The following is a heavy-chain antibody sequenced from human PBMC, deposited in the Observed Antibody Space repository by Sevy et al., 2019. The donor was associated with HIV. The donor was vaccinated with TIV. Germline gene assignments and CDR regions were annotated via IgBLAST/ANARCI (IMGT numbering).Heavy chain of an antibody. V-gene: IGHV3-21*01. Sequence: GGSLRLSCAASGFTFSDYSVNWVRQAPGKGLEWVSSISGSSFYISYADSVKGRFTISRDNAKNSLYLQMISLRADDTAVYYCARATGTEALDAFDIWGQGTLVTVSS. CDR3: ARATGTEALDAFDI. D-gene: IGHD1-1*01. J-gene: IGHJ3*02. CDR2: ISGSSFYI. CDR1: GFTFSDYS.